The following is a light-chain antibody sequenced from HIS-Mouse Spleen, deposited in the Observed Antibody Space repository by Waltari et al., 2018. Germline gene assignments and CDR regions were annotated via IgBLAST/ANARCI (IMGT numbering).Light chain of an antibody. V-gene: IGKV4-1*01. J-gene: IGKJ2*01. CDR1: QSVLYSSNNKNY. Sequence: DIQMTQSPSSLSASVGDRVTINCKSSQSVLYSSNNKNYLAWYQQKPGQPPKLLIYWASTRESGVPDRFSGSGSGTDFTLTISSLQAEDVAVYYCQQYYSTPRTFGQGTKLEIK. CDR2: WAS. CDR3: QQYYSTPRT.